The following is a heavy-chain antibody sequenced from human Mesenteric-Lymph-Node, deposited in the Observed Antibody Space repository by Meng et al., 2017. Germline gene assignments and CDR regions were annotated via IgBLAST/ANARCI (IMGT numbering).Heavy chain of an antibody. CDR2: INPDGSNP. Sequence: VQLVDAGGGLAPPGGSLRSSCVGLGFSITDHWMHWVRQGPGKGLMWVSRINPDGSNPTYADSVTGRFTISRDNAKNTVYLQINSLRAEDTAVYYCTNDRLTHWGQGALVTVSS. CDR1: GFSITDHW. V-gene: IGHV3-74*01. D-gene: IGHD1-1*01. CDR3: TNDRLTH. J-gene: IGHJ1*01.